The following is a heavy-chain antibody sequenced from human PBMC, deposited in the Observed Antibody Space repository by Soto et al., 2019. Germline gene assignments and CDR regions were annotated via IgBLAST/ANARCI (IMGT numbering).Heavy chain of an antibody. V-gene: IGHV3-74*01. D-gene: IGHD2-15*01. CDR2: LNGDGTTT. CDR1: GFTFSSYW. Sequence: GGSLRLSCETSGFTFSSYWMHWVRQVPGKGLVWVPRLNGDGTTTNYADSVKGRFTISRDNAKNTVYLQMSSLRAEDTAVYYCARGIRIYYAMDVWGQGTTVTVSS. CDR3: ARGIRIYYAMDV. J-gene: IGHJ6*02.